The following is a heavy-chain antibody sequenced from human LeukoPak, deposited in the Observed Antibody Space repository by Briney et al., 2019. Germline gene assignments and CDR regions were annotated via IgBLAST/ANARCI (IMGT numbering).Heavy chain of an antibody. V-gene: IGHV3-48*01. CDR1: GFTFSSYS. CDR3: ARDVRSLMDV. D-gene: IGHD3-10*02. J-gene: IGHJ6*02. Sequence: GGSLRLSCAASGFTFSSYSINWVRQAPGKGLEWVSYISGGSDTMYYADSVKGRFTISRDNAKNSLYLQMNSLRAEDTAVYYCARDVRSLMDVWGQGTTATVSS. CDR2: ISGGSDTM.